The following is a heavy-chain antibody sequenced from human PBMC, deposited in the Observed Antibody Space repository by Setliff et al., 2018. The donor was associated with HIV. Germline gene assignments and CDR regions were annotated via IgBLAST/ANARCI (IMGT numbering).Heavy chain of an antibody. CDR1: GVTFNYSF. Sequence: SVKVSCKASGVTFNYSFITWVRQAPGQGLEWMGGVVPTIHEATYAQKFQGRVTITADESATTVYMEMSGLTSEDTAIYYCARGADASGYFYREYFQHWGQGTLVTV. D-gene: IGHD3-22*01. CDR2: VVPTIHEA. CDR3: ARGADASGYFYREYFQH. V-gene: IGHV1-69*13. J-gene: IGHJ1*01.